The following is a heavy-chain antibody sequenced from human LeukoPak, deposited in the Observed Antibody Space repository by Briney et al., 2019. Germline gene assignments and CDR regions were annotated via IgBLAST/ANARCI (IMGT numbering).Heavy chain of an antibody. CDR2: ISSSGST. Sequence: PSQTLSLTCTVSGDSISSGDYYWSWIRQPAGKGLEWIGRISSSGSTNYNPSLKSRVTISVDTSKNQFSLKLSSVTAADTAVYYCARGLGVPLFSPRYYYYYYMDVWGKGTTVTVSS. CDR1: GDSISSGDYY. D-gene: IGHD1-1*01. V-gene: IGHV4-61*02. J-gene: IGHJ6*03. CDR3: ARGLGVPLFSPRYYYYYYMDV.